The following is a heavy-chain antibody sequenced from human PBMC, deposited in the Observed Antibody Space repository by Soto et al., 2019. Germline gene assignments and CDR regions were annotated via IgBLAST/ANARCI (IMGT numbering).Heavy chain of an antibody. Sequence: VQLVESGGGVVQPGRSLRLSCAASGFTFSSYGMHWVRQAPGKGLEWVAVISYDGSNKYYADSVKGRFTISRDNSKNTLYLQMNSLRAEDTAVYYCAKDLGSVVVPAAIVALPDYWGQGTLVTVSS. J-gene: IGHJ4*02. CDR2: ISYDGSNK. D-gene: IGHD2-2*01. V-gene: IGHV3-30*18. CDR1: GFTFSSYG. CDR3: AKDLGSVVVPAAIVALPDY.